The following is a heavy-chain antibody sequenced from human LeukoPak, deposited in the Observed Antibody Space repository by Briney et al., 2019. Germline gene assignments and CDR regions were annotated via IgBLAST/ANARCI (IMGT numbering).Heavy chain of an antibody. V-gene: IGHV3-21*01. CDR1: GFTFISYS. CDR2: ISGSSSYI. Sequence: GGSLRLSCAASGFTFISYSLNWVRQAPGKGLEWVSSISGSSSYIYYADSVKGRFTISRDNAKNSLYLQMNSLRAEDTAVYYCAELGITMIGGVWGKGTTVTISS. D-gene: IGHD3-10*02. J-gene: IGHJ6*04. CDR3: AELGITMIGGV.